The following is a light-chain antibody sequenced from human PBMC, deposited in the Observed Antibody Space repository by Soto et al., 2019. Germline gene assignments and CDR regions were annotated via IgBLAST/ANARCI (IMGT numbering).Light chain of an antibody. CDR1: QGIRND. CDR2: AAS. Sequence: DIQMTQFPSSLSASVGDRVTITCRASQGIRNDLDWYQQKPGKAPKRLIYAASSLQSGVPSRFSGSGSGTEFTLAISSLQPEDFATFYCLQHSTYPLTFGQVTKVEI. CDR3: LQHSTYPLT. J-gene: IGKJ1*01. V-gene: IGKV1-17*01.